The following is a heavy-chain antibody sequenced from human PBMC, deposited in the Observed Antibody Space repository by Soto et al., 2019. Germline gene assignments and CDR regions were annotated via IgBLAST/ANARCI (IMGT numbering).Heavy chain of an antibody. CDR1: GYTFTGYY. Sequence: ASVKVSCKPSGYTFTGYYMHWVRQAPGQGLEWMGWINPNSGGTNYAQKFQGWVTMTRDTSISTAYMELSRLRSDDTAVYYCARGTYYYGSSGSSRDFDYPGQGTLVTVSS. CDR3: ARGTYYYGSSGSSRDFDY. V-gene: IGHV1-2*04. D-gene: IGHD3-22*01. CDR2: INPNSGGT. J-gene: IGHJ4*02.